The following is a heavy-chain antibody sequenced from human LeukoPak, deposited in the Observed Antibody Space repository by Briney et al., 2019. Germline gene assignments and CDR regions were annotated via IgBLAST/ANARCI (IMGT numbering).Heavy chain of an antibody. J-gene: IGHJ5*02. D-gene: IGHD3-22*01. CDR3: ARDRPPVYYYDSSGYFFDP. V-gene: IGHV1-2*02. Sequence: ASVKVSCKASGYTFTGYYMHWVRQAPGQGLEWMGWINPNSGGTNYAQKFQGRVTMTRDTSISTAYMELSRLRSDDTAVYYCARDRPPVYYYDSSGYFFDPWGQGTLVTVSS. CDR1: GYTFTGYY. CDR2: INPNSGGT.